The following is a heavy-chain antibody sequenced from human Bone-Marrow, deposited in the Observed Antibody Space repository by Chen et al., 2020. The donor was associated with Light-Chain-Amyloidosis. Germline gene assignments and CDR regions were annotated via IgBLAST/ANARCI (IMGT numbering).Heavy chain of an antibody. D-gene: IGHD5-12*01. CDR3: ARRRDGYNFDY. Sequence: GESLKISCKGSGYTFPNYWIGWVRQMPGKGLEWMGVIYPDDSDARYSPSFEGQVTISADKSITTAYLQWRSLKASDTAMYYCARRRDGYNFDYWGQGTLVTVSS. CDR1: GYTFPNYW. CDR2: IYPDDSDA. J-gene: IGHJ4*02. V-gene: IGHV5-51*01.